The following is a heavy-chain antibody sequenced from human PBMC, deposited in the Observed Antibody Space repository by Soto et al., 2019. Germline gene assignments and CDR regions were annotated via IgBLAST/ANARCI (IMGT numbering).Heavy chain of an antibody. CDR1: GDTFTDYY. Sequence: QVQLMQSGAEVKKPGASVKVSCKASGDTFTDYYIHWVRQAPGQGLEWMGTVNPSGGHTTYAQHFLGRVTMTRDSSTSTLDMELTSLTSDVTAVYYCAGGGHVVVVTAALDYWGQGTLVTVSS. CDR3: AGGGHVVVVTAALDY. J-gene: IGHJ4*02. CDR2: VNPSGGHT. V-gene: IGHV1-46*01. D-gene: IGHD2-21*02.